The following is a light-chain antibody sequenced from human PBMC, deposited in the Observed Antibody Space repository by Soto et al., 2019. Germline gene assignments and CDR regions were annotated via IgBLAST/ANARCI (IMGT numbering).Light chain of an antibody. J-gene: IGKJ3*01. CDR2: GAA. CDR1: QSVSSSY. V-gene: IGKV3-20*01. CDR3: QQYGSSPFT. Sequence: EIVLTQSPGTLSLSPGERATLSSRASQSVSSSYLAWYQQKPGQAPRLLIYGAASRATGIPDRFSGSGSGTDFTLTISRLAPEDFAVYYCQQYGSSPFTFGPGTKVDIK.